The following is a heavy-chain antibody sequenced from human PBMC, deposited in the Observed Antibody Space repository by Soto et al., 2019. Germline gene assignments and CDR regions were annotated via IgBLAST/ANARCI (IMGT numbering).Heavy chain of an antibody. CDR2: IYSGGST. V-gene: IGHV3-53*01. CDR1: GFTVSSNY. CDR3: ARAGTYYDSSGYSPY. J-gene: IGHJ4*02. D-gene: IGHD3-22*01. Sequence: EVQLVEPGGGLIQPGGSLRLSCAASGFTVSSNYMSWVRQAPGKGLEWVSVIYSGGSTYYADSVKGRFTISRDNSKNTLYLQMNSLRAEDTAVYYCARAGTYYDSSGYSPYWGQGTLVTVSS.